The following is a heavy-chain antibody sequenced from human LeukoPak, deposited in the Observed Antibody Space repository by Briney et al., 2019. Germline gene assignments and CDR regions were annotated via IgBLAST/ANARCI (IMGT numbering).Heavy chain of an antibody. CDR3: ARSQDPGYYDSSGYPAY. V-gene: IGHV4-31*03. CDR1: GGSISSGGYY. Sequence: SQTLSLTCTVSGGSISSGGYYWSWIRQHPGKGLEWIGYIYYSGSTYYNPSLKSRVTISVDTSKNQFYLKLSSVTAADTAVYYCARSQDPGYYDSSGYPAYWGQGTLVTVSS. D-gene: IGHD3-22*01. CDR2: IYYSGST. J-gene: IGHJ4*02.